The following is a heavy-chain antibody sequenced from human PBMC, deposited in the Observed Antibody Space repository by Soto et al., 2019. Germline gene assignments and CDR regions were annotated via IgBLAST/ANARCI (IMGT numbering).Heavy chain of an antibody. CDR2: INAGNGNT. V-gene: IGHV1-3*01. CDR3: ARVIGGWYYFDY. J-gene: IGHJ4*02. D-gene: IGHD6-19*01. Sequence: QVQLVQSGAEVKKPGASVKVACKASGYTFTSYAMHWVRQAPGQRLEWMGWINAGNGNTKYSQKFQGRVTITRDTSARTAYMGRSRLRSEDTAVYYCARVIGGWYYFDYWGQGTLVTVSS. CDR1: GYTFTSYA.